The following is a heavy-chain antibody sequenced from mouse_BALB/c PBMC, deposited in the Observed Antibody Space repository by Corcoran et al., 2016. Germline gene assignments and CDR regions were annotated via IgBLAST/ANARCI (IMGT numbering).Heavy chain of an antibody. D-gene: IGHD2-1*01. CDR3: ARLGYYGNSAY. CDR2: INPDSSTI. Sequence: EVKLLESGGGLVQPGGSLKLSFAASGFDFSRSWMSWVRQAPGKGLEWIGEINPDSSTINYTPSLKDKFIISRDNAKKTLYLQMSKVRSEDTALYYGARLGYYGNSAYWGQGTLVTVSA. CDR1: GFDFSRSW. V-gene: IGHV4-1*02. J-gene: IGHJ3*01.